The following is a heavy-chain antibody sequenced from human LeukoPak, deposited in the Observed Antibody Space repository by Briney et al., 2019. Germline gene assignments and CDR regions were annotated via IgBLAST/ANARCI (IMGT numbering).Heavy chain of an antibody. Sequence: GGSLRLSCAASGFTFTNYWMSWVRQAPGKGLEWVASIEKGGSEKDYVDSVKGRFTISRDNSNNTLYLQMNSLRPEDTAIYYCATYRQVLLPFESWGQGTLVTVSS. J-gene: IGHJ4*02. CDR3: ATYRQVLLPFES. CDR2: IEKGGSEK. V-gene: IGHV3-7*01. D-gene: IGHD2-8*02. CDR1: GFTFTNYW.